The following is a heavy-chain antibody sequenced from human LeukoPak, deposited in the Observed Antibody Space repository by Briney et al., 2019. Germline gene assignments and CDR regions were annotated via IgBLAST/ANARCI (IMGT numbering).Heavy chain of an antibody. CDR2: ISSGSTYI. V-gene: IGHV3-21*01. J-gene: IGHJ5*02. D-gene: IGHD6-19*01. CDR3: ARAGIAVANNWFDP. Sequence: GGSLRLSCAASGFTFSTYSMNWVRQAPGKGLEWVSSISSGSTYIYYADSVKGRFTISRDNAKNSLYLQMNSLRAEDTAVYYCARAGIAVANNWFDPWGQGTLVTVSS. CDR1: GFTFSTYS.